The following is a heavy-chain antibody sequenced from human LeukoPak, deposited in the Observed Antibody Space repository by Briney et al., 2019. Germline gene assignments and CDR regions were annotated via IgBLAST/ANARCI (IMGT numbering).Heavy chain of an antibody. CDR3: ATERPDLLIPLAPFDS. J-gene: IGHJ4*02. D-gene: IGHD1-14*01. V-gene: IGHV1-24*01. CDR1: GYTLTELS. CDR2: FDPESGET. Sequence: ASVKVSCKVSGYTLTELSIHWVRQIPGKGLEWLAGFDPESGETFYAQKFQGRVTMTEDTSTDAAYMELSNLRSEDTALYYCATERPDLLIPLAPFDSWGQGTLATVSS.